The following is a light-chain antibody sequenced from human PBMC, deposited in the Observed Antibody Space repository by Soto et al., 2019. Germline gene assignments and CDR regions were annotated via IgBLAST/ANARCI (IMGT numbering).Light chain of an antibody. CDR1: SSDVGGYNY. CDR3: SSYTSSTTEV. CDR2: DVS. Sequence: HSVLTQPASVSGSPGQSIAISCTGTSSDVGGYNYVSWYQQHPGKAPKLMIYDVSSRPSGVSNRFSGSKSGNTASLTISGLQAGDEADYYCSSYTSSTTEVFGTGTKVTVL. V-gene: IGLV2-14*03. J-gene: IGLJ1*01.